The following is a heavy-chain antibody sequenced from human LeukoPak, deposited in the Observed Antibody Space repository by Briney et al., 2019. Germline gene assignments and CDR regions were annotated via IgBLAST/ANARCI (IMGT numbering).Heavy chain of an antibody. D-gene: IGHD6-6*01. V-gene: IGHV3-21*01. J-gene: IGHJ4*02. CDR2: ISSSSSYI. Sequence: GGSLRLSCAASGFTFSSYSMNWVRQAPGKGLEWVSSISSSSSYIYYADSVKGRFTISKDNAKNSLYLQMNSLRAEGTAVYYCARERIAARPADYWGQGTLVTVSS. CDR1: GFTFSSYS. CDR3: ARERIAARPADY.